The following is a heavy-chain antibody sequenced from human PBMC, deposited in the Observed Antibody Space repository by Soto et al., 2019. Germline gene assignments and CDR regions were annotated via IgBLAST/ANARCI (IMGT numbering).Heavy chain of an antibody. CDR1: GFTFSGSA. CDR3: AKEGYGSGWYRDS. V-gene: IGHV3-23*01. CDR2: ITSSGSEV. J-gene: IGHJ4*02. D-gene: IGHD6-19*01. Sequence: PVGSLRLSCAASGFTFSGSAMTWVRQAPGKWLEYVSSITSSGSEVFHAASVKGRFTMSRDNSKNMLYLQMNSLRAEDTAVYYCAKEGYGSGWYRDSWGQGALVTVSS.